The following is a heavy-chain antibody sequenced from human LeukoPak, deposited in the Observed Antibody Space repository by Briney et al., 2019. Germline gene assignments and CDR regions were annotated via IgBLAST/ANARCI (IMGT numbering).Heavy chain of an antibody. J-gene: IGHJ4*02. V-gene: IGHV3-30*18. CDR1: GFTFSSYG. Sequence: SGMSLRLSCVGSGFTFSSYGMHWVRQAPGKGLEWVAIVSYDGSTKFYADSVQGRFTISRDKSKNTVYLQMNSLRPEDTAVYYCANTDYWGQGTLVAVSS. CDR3: ANTDY. CDR2: VSYDGSTK.